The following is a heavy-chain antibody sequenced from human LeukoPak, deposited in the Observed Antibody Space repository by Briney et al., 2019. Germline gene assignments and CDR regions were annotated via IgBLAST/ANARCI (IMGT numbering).Heavy chain of an antibody. CDR3: ARVIGDTAMVGDWYFDL. D-gene: IGHD5-18*01. CDR2: LIPIFGTA. V-gene: IGHV1-69*13. Sequence: ASVKVSCKASGGTFSSYAISWVRQAPGQGLEWMGGLIPIFGTANYAQKFQGRVTITADESTSTAYMELSSLRSEDTAVYYCARVIGDTAMVGDWYFDLWGRGTLVTVSS. CDR1: GGTFSSYA. J-gene: IGHJ2*01.